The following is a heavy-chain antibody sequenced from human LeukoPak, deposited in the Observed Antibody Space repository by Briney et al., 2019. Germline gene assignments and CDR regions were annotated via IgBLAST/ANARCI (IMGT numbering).Heavy chain of an antibody. CDR3: ARDEDIVVGPGATNYFDY. Sequence: ASVKVSCKASGYTFTRFGISGLRQAPGQGLEWMGWISVYNGNTKYPQNLHDRVTITAETSTSTAYMELRNLISGDTAVYYCARDEDIVVGPGATNYFDYWGQGTLVTVSS. J-gene: IGHJ4*02. CDR2: ISVYNGNT. V-gene: IGHV1-18*04. D-gene: IGHD2-2*01. CDR1: GYTFTRFG.